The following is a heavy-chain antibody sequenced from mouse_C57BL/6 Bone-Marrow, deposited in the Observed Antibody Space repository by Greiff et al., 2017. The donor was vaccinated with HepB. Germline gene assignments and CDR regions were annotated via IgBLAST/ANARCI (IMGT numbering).Heavy chain of an antibody. CDR3: TTVVAHWYFDV. J-gene: IGHJ1*03. V-gene: IGHV1-69*01. Sequence: QVQLQQSGAELVMPGASVKLSCKASGYTFTSYWMHWVKQRPGQGLEWIGEIDPSDSYTNYNQKFKGKSTLTVDKSSSTAYMQLSSLTSEDSAVYYCTTVVAHWYFDVWGTGTTVTVSS. CDR2: IDPSDSYT. D-gene: IGHD1-1*01. CDR1: GYTFTSYW.